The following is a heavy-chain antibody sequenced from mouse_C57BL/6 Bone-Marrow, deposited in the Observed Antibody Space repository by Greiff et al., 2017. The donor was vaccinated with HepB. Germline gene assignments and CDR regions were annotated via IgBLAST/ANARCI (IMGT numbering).Heavy chain of an antibody. V-gene: IGHV5-6*01. Sequence: EVQLQESGGDLVKSGGSLKLSCAASGFTFSTSGMSWVRQTPDKRLEWVASITTGGTYTYYTDSVRGRFTISKDTARNTLFLQMSSLKSEDTSRYYCARDRFDYYFDYWGQGTTLTVSS. J-gene: IGHJ2*01. D-gene: IGHD2-14*01. CDR2: ITTGGTYT. CDR3: ARDRFDYYFDY. CDR1: GFTFSTSG.